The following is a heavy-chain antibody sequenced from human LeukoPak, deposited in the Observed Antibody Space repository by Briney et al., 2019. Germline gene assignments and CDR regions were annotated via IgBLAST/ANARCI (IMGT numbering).Heavy chain of an antibody. CDR3: VRGGSNYGIIIYSRYFAY. CDR1: GFTFSSSG. D-gene: IGHD3-16*01. Sequence: GGSLRLSCAASGFTFSSSGMHWVRQAPGKGPEWVAFIRYDGSNKDYADSVKGRFTISRDNSKNTLYLQMNSLRAEDTAVYYCVRGGSNYGIIIYSRYFAYWGQGTLVTVSS. J-gene: IGHJ4*02. V-gene: IGHV3-30*02. CDR2: IRYDGSNK.